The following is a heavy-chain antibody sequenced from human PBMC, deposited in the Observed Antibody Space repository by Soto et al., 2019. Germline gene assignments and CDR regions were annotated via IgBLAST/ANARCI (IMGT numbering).Heavy chain of an antibody. J-gene: IGHJ4*02. Sequence: QVQLVESGGGVVQPGRSLRLSCAASGFMFSSYGMHWVRQAPGKGLEWVALLSYDGSNKYYADSVKGRFTISRDNSKNALYLQMKSLRAEDTAVYYCAKGLYASGWSFLDYWGQGTLVTVSS. V-gene: IGHV3-30*18. CDR1: GFMFSSYG. D-gene: IGHD6-19*01. CDR2: LSYDGSNK. CDR3: AKGLYASGWSFLDY.